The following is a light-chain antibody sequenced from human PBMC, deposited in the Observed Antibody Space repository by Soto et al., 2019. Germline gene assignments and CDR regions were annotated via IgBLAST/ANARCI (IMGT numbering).Light chain of an antibody. CDR3: QQRINWRVT. Sequence: EIVLTQSPATLSLSPGERATLSCRASQSVNIYLAWYQQKPGQAPMLLIYDASNRATGIPARFSGSGSGTDFTLTISSLEPEDIAVYYCQQRINWRVTFGGGTKVEIK. V-gene: IGKV3-11*01. CDR2: DAS. J-gene: IGKJ4*01. CDR1: QSVNIY.